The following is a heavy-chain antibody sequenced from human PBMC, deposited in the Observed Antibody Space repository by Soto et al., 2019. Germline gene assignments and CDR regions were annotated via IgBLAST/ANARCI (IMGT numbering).Heavy chain of an antibody. CDR2: INPSGGST. Sequence: GASVKVSCKASGYTFTSYYMHWVRQAPGQGLEWMGIINPSGGSTSYAQKFQGRVTMTRDTSTSTVYMELSSLRSEDTAVYYCARERRITIFGVVTQDVWGQGTTVTVSS. CDR3: ARERRITIFGVVTQDV. CDR1: GYTFTSYY. V-gene: IGHV1-46*01. J-gene: IGHJ6*02. D-gene: IGHD3-3*01.